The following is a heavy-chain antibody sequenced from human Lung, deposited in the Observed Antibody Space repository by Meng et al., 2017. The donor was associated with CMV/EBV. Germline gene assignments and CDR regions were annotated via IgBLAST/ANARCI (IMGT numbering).Heavy chain of an antibody. D-gene: IGHD4-17*01. V-gene: IGHV3-64*01. J-gene: IGHJ4*02. CDR2: ISSDGETT. Sequence: ASGFIVSNSAMHWGSQAPRKGLEYVSAISSDGETTYYAKSVKGRFTISRDNSKNKMYLQMGSLRVEDMAVYYCARDGWGDYTLDYWGQGTLVTVSS. CDR3: ARDGWGDYTLDY. CDR1: GFIVSNSA.